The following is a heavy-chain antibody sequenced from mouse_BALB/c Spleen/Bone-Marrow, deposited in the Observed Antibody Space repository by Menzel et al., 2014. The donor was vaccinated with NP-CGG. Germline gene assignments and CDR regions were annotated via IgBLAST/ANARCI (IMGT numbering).Heavy chain of an antibody. D-gene: IGHD2-4*01. Sequence: EVKLMESGPGLVKPSQSLSLTCTVTGYSITSDYAWNWIRQFPGNKLEWMCYISYSGSTSYNPSLKSRISITRDTSKNQFFLQLNSVTTEDTATYYCARYDYDVGYFDYWGQGTTLTVSS. J-gene: IGHJ2*01. CDR1: GYSITSDYA. CDR2: ISYSGST. V-gene: IGHV3-2*02. CDR3: ARYDYDVGYFDY.